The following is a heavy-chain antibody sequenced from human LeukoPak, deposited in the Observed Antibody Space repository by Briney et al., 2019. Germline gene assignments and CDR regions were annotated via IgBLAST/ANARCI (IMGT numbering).Heavy chain of an antibody. CDR3: AKVARDITIFGVVTYYFDY. Sequence: GGSLRLSCAASGFTFSSYWMHWVRQAPGKGLVWVSRINSDASSTSYADSVKGRFTISRDNSKNTLYLQVNSLRAEDTAVYYCAKVARDITIFGVVTYYFDYWGQGTLVTVSS. D-gene: IGHD3-3*01. J-gene: IGHJ4*02. V-gene: IGHV3-74*01. CDR2: INSDASST. CDR1: GFTFSSYW.